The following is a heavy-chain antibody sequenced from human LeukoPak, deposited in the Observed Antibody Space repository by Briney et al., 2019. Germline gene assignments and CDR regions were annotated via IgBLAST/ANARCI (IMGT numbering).Heavy chain of an antibody. D-gene: IGHD5-18*01. CDR3: AKDRGYSYGSRGYFDY. J-gene: IGHJ4*02. CDR1: GGSISSSSYY. V-gene: IGHV4-39*07. CDR2: IYYSGST. Sequence: SETLSLTCTVSGGSISSSSYYWGWIRQPPGKGLEWIGSIYYSGSTYYNPSLKSRVTISVDTSKNQFSLKLSSVTAADTAVYYCAKDRGYSYGSRGYFDYWGQGTLVTVSS.